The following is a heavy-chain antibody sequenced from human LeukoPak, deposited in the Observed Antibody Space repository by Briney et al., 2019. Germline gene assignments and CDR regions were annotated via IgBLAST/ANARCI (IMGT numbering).Heavy chain of an antibody. Sequence: GGSLRLSCAASGYTFSSYSMNWVRQAPGKGLEWVSSITSSSSYKYYADSVKGRFTISRDNAKNSLYLQMNSLRAEDTAVYYCSREHALGDFWGQGSLVTVS. V-gene: IGHV3-21*01. J-gene: IGHJ4*02. CDR3: SREHALGDF. D-gene: IGHD2-2*01. CDR2: ITSSSSYK. CDR1: GYTFSSYS.